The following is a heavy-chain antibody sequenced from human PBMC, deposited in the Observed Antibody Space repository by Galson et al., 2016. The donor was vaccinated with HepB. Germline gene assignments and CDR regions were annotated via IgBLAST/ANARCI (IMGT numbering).Heavy chain of an antibody. V-gene: IGHV3-23*01. CDR3: VRDVGRRVEGNGMDV. CDR2: ISSRGITT. D-gene: IGHD2-15*01. Sequence: SLRLSCAASGFTFSLNALTWVRQAPGKGLEWVSAISSRGITTFYSDSVKGRFTVSRDNYKNPLFLKMDNLRAEDTAVYYCVRDVGRRVEGNGMDVWGQGTTVTVSS. J-gene: IGHJ6*02. CDR1: GFTFSLNA.